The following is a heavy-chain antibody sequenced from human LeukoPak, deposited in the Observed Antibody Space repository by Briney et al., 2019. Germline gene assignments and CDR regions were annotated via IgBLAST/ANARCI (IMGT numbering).Heavy chain of an antibody. CDR2: ISYSGGT. V-gene: IGHV4-61*01. J-gene: IGHJ4*02. D-gene: IGHD5-24*01. CDR3: ARGGRWLQFNY. Sequence: SETLSLTCTVSGGSVNSGTYYWSWIRQPPGKGLEWIGYISYSGGTNYNPSLKSRVTISVDTSKNQFSLKLSSVTAADTAVYYCARGGRWLQFNYWGRGTLVTVSS. CDR1: GGSVNSGTYY.